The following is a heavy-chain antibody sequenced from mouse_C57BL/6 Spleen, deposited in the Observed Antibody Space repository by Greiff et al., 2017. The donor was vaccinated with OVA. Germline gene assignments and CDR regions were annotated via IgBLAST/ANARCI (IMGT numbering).Heavy chain of an antibody. J-gene: IGHJ3*01. V-gene: IGHV5-4*01. Sequence: EVHLVESGGGLVKPGGSLKLSCAASGFTFSSYAMSWVRQTPEKRLEWVATISDGGSYTYYPDNVKGRFTISRDNAKNNLYLQMSHLKSEDTAMYYCARKGDSNYEAYWGQGTLVTVSA. CDR3: ARKGDSNYEAY. D-gene: IGHD2-5*01. CDR1: GFTFSSYA. CDR2: ISDGGSYT.